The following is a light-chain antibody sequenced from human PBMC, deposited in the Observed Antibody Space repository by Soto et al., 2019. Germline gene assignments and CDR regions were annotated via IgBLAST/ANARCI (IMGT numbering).Light chain of an antibody. Sequence: QSVLTQPASVSGSPGQPITISCTGTSSDVGGYNYVSWYQQHPGKAPKLMIYEVRNRPSGVSNRFSGSKSGNTASLTISGLRAEDEADYYCSSYTSSSTRVFGTGTKVTVL. J-gene: IGLJ1*01. CDR3: SSYTSSSTRV. V-gene: IGLV2-14*01. CDR1: SSDVGGYNY. CDR2: EVR.